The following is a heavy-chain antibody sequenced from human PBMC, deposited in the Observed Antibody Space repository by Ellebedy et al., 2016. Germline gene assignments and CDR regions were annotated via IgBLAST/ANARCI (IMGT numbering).Heavy chain of an antibody. CDR1: GFTFDDYA. CDR3: AKGTMDYFHH. Sequence: SLKISXATSGFTFDDYALHWVRQVPGKGLEWVSGISWNSAAIGYGEAVKGRFTISRDSAKNYLYLQMNSLRVEDTALYFCAKGTMDYFHHWGQGTLVTVSS. V-gene: IGHV3-9*01. D-gene: IGHD3-10*01. CDR2: ISWNSAAI. J-gene: IGHJ1*01.